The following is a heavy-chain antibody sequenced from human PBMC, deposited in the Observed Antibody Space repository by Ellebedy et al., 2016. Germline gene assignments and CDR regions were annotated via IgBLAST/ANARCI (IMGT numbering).Heavy chain of an antibody. CDR3: ARDLVPRYYDSSGYSVNWFDP. D-gene: IGHD3-22*01. V-gene: IGHV4-38-2*02. Sequence: SETLSLXXTVSGYSISNGYYWGWIRPPPGKGLEWIGSIYHSGSTYYNPSLKSRVTISVDTSKNQFSLKLSSVTAADTAVYYCARDLVPRYYDSSGYSVNWFDPWGQGTLVTVSS. CDR1: GYSISNGYY. J-gene: IGHJ5*02. CDR2: IYHSGST.